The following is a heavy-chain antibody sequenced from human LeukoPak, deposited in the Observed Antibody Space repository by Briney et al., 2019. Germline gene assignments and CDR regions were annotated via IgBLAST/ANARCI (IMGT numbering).Heavy chain of an antibody. J-gene: IGHJ6*03. Sequence: SVKVFCKASGYTFTGYYMHWVRQAPAQGLEWMGWINPNSGGTNYAQEFQGRVPMTRDTSISTASMELSRLTYDNTAVHSWARVVRGHYYSYTDVWGKGSTVTISS. CDR2: INPNSGGT. V-gene: IGHV1-2*02. CDR1: GYTFTGYY. CDR3: ARVVRGHYYSYTDV. D-gene: IGHD3-10*01.